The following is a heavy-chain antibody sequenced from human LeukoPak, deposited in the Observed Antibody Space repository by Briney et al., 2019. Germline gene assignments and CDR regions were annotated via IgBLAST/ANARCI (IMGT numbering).Heavy chain of an antibody. CDR2: IKQDGSEK. J-gene: IGHJ4*02. CDR1: GFTLSSYW. CDR3: ARRYFDY. V-gene: IGHV3-7*03. Sequence: GGSLRLSCAASGFTLSSYWMSWVRQAPGKGLEWVANIKQDGSEKYYVDSVKGRFTISRDNAKDSLYLQMNSLRVEDTAVYYCARRYFDYWGREPWSPSPQ.